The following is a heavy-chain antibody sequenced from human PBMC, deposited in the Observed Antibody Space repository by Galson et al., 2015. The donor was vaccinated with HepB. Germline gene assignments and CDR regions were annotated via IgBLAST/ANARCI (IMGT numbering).Heavy chain of an antibody. J-gene: IGHJ4*02. V-gene: IGHV1-3*01. Sequence: PVKVSCKASGYTFTSYAVHCVRQAPGQRLEWMGWINAGNGNTKYSQKFQVRVTITRDTSASTAYMELSSLRSEDTAVYYCARRGYSYGPYYFDYWGQGTLVTVSS. D-gene: IGHD5-18*01. CDR2: INAGNGNT. CDR1: GYTFTSYA. CDR3: ARRGYSYGPYYFDY.